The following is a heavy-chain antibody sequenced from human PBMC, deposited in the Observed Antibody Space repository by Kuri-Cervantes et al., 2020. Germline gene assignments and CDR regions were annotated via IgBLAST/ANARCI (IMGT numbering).Heavy chain of an antibody. CDR1: GFTFSSYG. CDR3: TRGGSSSPLTAFNM. Sequence: GGSLRLSCAASGFTFSSYGMHWVRQAPGKGLEWVSSISSSSSYIYYADSVKGRFTISRDNAKNTLYLQMNSLRAEDTAVYYCTRGGSSSPLTAFNMWGQGTMVTVSS. V-gene: IGHV3-21*01. J-gene: IGHJ3*02. D-gene: IGHD6-13*01. CDR2: ISSSSSYI.